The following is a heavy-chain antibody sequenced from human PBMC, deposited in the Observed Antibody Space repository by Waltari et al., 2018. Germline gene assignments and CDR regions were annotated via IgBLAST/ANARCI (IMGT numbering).Heavy chain of an antibody. D-gene: IGHD5-18*01. CDR3: TRTRYSYVLDAFNI. Sequence: QLQLQESGPGLVKPSETLSLTCSVSGGFISSDSYYWGWIRQPPGKGLEWIASIYYSGRTYHNPSLKSRVTISVDTSKNHFSLKLRSVTAADTGVYYCTRTRYSYVLDAFNIWGQGTMVTVSS. CDR2: IYYSGRT. J-gene: IGHJ3*02. CDR1: GGFISSDSYY. V-gene: IGHV4-39*02.